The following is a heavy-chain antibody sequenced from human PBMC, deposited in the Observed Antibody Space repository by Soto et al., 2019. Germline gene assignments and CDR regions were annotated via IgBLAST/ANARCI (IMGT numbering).Heavy chain of an antibody. D-gene: IGHD6-13*01. Sequence: ASVKVSCKASGYTFTNYGISWVRQAPGQGLGWMGWISAYNGNTNYAQKLQGRVTMTTDTSTSTAYMELRSLRSYDTAVFYCARVWQQPYRRLDVWGKGTTVTVSS. V-gene: IGHV1-18*01. CDR2: ISAYNGNT. CDR3: ARVWQQPYRRLDV. CDR1: GYTFTNYG. J-gene: IGHJ6*04.